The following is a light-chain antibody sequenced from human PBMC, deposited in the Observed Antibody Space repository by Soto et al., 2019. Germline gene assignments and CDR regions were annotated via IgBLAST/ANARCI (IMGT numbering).Light chain of an antibody. J-gene: IGLJ1*01. CDR1: SSDVGGYNY. Sequence: QSALTQPASVSGSPGQSITISCTGTSSDVGGYNYVSWYPRNPGTAPKLMISDVSNRPSGVSNRFSGSKSVNTAPLTISGLQAEDEAYVYCSSFTSNTRWVFGTGTKLTVL. CDR3: SSFTSNTRWV. V-gene: IGLV2-14*01. CDR2: DVS.